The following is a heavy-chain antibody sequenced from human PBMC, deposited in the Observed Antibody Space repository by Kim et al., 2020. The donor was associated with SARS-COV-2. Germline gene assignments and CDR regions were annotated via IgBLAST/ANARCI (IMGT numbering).Heavy chain of an antibody. V-gene: IGHV3-23*01. Sequence: GGSLRLSCATSGITFGTYAMTWVRQRPGKGLEWVAGISGYGGSKYYADSVKGRFTVSRDISQNTVYLQMDSLRAEDTALYFCAKDVLDCTGGSCYRYNYDQGMDVWGQGATVTVS. J-gene: IGHJ6*02. CDR3: AKDVLDCTGGSCYRYNYDQGMDV. CDR2: ISGYGGSK. CDR1: GITFGTYA. D-gene: IGHD5-12*01.